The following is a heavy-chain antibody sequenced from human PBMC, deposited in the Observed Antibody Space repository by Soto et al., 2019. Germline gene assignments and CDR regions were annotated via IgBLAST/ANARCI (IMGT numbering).Heavy chain of an antibody. CDR1: GGSISSNSYY. J-gene: IGHJ5*02. Sequence: SETLSLTCTVSGGSISSNSYYWGWIRQPPGKGLEWIGSIYYSGSTYYNPSLKSRVTISVDTSRSQFSLKVTSVTAADSAVYYCARATYYDSSGYQFPQRLDPWGQGTLVTVS. CDR3: ARATYYDSSGYQFPQRLDP. CDR2: IYYSGST. D-gene: IGHD3-22*01. V-gene: IGHV4-39*01.